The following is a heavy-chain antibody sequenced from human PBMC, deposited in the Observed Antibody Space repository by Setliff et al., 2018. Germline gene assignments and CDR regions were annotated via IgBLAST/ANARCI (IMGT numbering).Heavy chain of an antibody. J-gene: IGHJ6*02. V-gene: IGHV3-30*04. CDR3: AKDRRGSNYGMDV. D-gene: IGHD3-16*01. Sequence: GSLRLSCAASGFLYSNNAFHWVRQTPGKGLEWVAVISYDGSNRYYADSVKGRFTISRVNSKNTLYLQMNSLRAEDTAVYYCAKDRRGSNYGMDVWGQGTTVTVSS. CDR2: ISYDGSNR. CDR1: GFLYSNNA.